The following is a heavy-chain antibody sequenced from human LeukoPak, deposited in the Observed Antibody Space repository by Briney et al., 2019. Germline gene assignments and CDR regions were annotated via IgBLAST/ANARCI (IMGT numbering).Heavy chain of an antibody. CDR1: GYTFTSYY. CDR3: ARGGVWFGELLGSVYFDY. V-gene: IGHV1-46*01. D-gene: IGHD3-10*01. CDR2: INPSGGST. J-gene: IGHJ4*02. Sequence: ASVKVSCKASGYTFTSYYMHWVRQAPGQGLEWMGIINPSGGSTSYAQKFQGRVTMTRDTSTSTDYMELSSLRSEDTAVYYCARGGVWFGELLGSVYFDYWGQGTLVTVSS.